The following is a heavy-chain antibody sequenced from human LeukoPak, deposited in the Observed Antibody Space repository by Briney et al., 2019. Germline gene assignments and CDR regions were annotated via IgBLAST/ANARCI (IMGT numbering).Heavy chain of an antibody. CDR2: ISSSSSYI. Sequence: PGGSLRLSCAASGFTFSSYSMNWVRQAPGKGLEWVSSISSSSSYIYYADSVKGRFTISRDNAKNSLYLQMNSLRAEDTAVYYCARKRLMVRGVPYFDYWGQGTLVTVSS. J-gene: IGHJ4*02. CDR1: GFTFSSYS. V-gene: IGHV3-21*01. CDR3: ARKRLMVRGVPYFDY. D-gene: IGHD3-10*01.